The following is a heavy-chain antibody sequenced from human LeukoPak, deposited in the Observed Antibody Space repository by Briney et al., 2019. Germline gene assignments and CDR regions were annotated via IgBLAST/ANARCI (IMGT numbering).Heavy chain of an antibody. CDR2: IYYSGST. J-gene: IGHJ4*02. V-gene: IGHV4-39*01. Sequence: SETLSLTCAVYGGSFSGYYWGWIRQPPGKGLEWIGSIYYSGSTYYNPSLKSRVTISVDTSKNQFSLKLSSVTAADTAVYYCARLSRGGSNEEYYYDSSGYYYYFDYWGQGTLVTVSS. CDR1: GGSFSGYY. D-gene: IGHD3-22*01. CDR3: ARLSRGGSNEEYYYDSSGYYYYFDY.